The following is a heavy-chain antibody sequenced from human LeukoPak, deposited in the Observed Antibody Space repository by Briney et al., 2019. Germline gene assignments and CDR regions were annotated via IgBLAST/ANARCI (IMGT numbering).Heavy chain of an antibody. CDR2: IYYSGST. CDR3: ARHSSWNDDESWFDP. V-gene: IGHV4-59*08. D-gene: IGHD1-1*01. CDR1: GGSISSYY. J-gene: IGHJ5*02. Sequence: SETLSLTCTVSGGSISSYYWSWIRQPPGKGLEWIGYIYYSGSTNYNPSLKSRVTISVDTSKNQFSLKLSSVTAADTAVYYCARHSSWNDDESWFDPWGQGTLVTVSS.